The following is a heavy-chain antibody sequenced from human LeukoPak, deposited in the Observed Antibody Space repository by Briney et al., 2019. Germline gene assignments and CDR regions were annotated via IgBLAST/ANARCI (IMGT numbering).Heavy chain of an antibody. CDR2: INSNSGGT. CDR3: ARGGSPIYYYYMDV. D-gene: IGHD2-2*01. Sequence: ASVKVSCKASGYTFTGYYMHWVRQAPGQGLEWMGWINSNSGGTNYAQKFQGRVTMTRDTSINTAYLELTRLRSDDTAVYYCARGGSPIYYYYMDVWGKGTTVTISS. CDR1: GYTFTGYY. V-gene: IGHV1-2*02. J-gene: IGHJ6*03.